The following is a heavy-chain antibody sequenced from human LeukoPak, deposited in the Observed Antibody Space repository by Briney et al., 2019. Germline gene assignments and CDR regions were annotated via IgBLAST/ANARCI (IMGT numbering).Heavy chain of an antibody. CDR1: GYTFTGYY. Sequence: ASVKVSCKASGYTFTGYYMHWVRQAPGQGLEWMGWINPNSGGTNYAQKFQGRVTMTRDMSISTAYMELSRLRSDDTAVYYCARPRWSSSPSFDYWGQGTLVTVSS. D-gene: IGHD6-6*01. CDR3: ARPRWSSSPSFDY. J-gene: IGHJ4*02. CDR2: INPNSGGT. V-gene: IGHV1-2*02.